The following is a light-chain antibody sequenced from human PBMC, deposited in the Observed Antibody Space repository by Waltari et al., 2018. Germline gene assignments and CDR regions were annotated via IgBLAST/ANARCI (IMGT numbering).Light chain of an antibody. Sequence: QSALTQPASVSGSPGQSITISCTGTSSDVGSYDLVSWYQQHPGKAPKLMIYEGSKRRSGVSTRFSASTTANTASLPIIGRQADDDADDYCCTYEGSSTHLVFGGGTKLTVL. J-gene: IGLJ2*01. CDR1: SSDVGSYDL. CDR3: CTYEGSSTHLV. CDR2: EGS. V-gene: IGLV2-23*01.